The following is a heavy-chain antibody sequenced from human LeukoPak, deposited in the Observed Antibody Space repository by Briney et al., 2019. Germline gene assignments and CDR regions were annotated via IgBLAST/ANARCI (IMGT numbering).Heavy chain of an antibody. V-gene: IGHV3-21*01. D-gene: IGHD3-22*01. CDR1: GFTFSSYN. CDR2: ITSSSSYI. CDR3: ARVFEYDSSGSDY. J-gene: IGHJ4*02. Sequence: GGSLRLSCAASGFTFSSYNMNWVRQAPGKGLEWVSSITSSSSYIYYADSVKGRFTISRDNAKNSLYLQINSLRAEDTAVYYCARVFEYDSSGSDYWGQGTLVTVSS.